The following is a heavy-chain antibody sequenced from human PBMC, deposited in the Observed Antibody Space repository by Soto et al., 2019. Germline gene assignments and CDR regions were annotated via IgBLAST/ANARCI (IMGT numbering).Heavy chain of an antibody. V-gene: IGHV4-34*01. Sequence: AETLSLTCAVHDGSFSGYYWSWVRHHPGKGLEWLGSIYYTGDTYFNPSLKSRITVSIDTSKNEFSLKLTSVTSADTAVYFCARGAPRPRDVTTYFHFWGQGTMVTVSS. D-gene: IGHD1-1*01. CDR1: DGSFSGYY. J-gene: IGHJ4*02. CDR3: ARGAPRPRDVTTYFHF. CDR2: IYYTGDT.